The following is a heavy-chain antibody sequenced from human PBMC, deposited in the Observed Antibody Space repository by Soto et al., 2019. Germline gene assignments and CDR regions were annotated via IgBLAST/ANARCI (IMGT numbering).Heavy chain of an antibody. J-gene: IGHJ6*02. V-gene: IGHV1-69*13. CDR2: IIPIFGTA. D-gene: IGHD2-21*02. CDR1: GGTFSSYA. CDR3: ARDYRLLLALGGMDV. Sequence: GASVKVSCKASGGTFSSYAISWVRQAPGQGLEWMGGIIPIFGTANYAQKFQGRVTITADESTSTAYMELSSLRSEDTAVYYCARDYRLLLALGGMDVWGQGTTVTVSS.